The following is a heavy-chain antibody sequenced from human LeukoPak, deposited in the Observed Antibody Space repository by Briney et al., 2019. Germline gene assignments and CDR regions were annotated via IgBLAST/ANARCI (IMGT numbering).Heavy chain of an antibody. D-gene: IGHD3-22*01. J-gene: IGHJ4*02. CDR2: ISGSGGST. V-gene: IGHV3-23*01. CDR3: AKAFRMIVVVMPTCFDY. Sequence: GGSLRLSCAASGFTVSSNYMSWVRQAPGKGLEWVSAISGSGGSTYYADSVKGRFTISRDNSKNTLYLQMNSLRAEDTAVYYCAKAFRMIVVVMPTCFDYWGQGTLVTVSS. CDR1: GFTVSSNY.